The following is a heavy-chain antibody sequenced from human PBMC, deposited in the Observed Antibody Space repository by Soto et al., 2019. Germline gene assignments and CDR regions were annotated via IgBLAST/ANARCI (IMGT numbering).Heavy chain of an antibody. Sequence: PVGSLRLSCAASGFTFSGYSMHWVRQAPGKGLEWISTISSTSTNIYYAASVKGRSTISRANPKNSLFLQMNSLRAEEMAVYYCARAIISSSLVTFDVWGQGTGGTAS. V-gene: IGHV3-21*01. CDR2: ISSTSTNI. J-gene: IGHJ3*01. CDR3: ARAIISSSLVTFDV. D-gene: IGHD2-2*01. CDR1: GFTFSGYS.